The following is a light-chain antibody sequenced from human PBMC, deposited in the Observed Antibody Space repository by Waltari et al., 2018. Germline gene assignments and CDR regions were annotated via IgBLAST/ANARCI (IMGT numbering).Light chain of an antibody. CDR2: SNN. Sequence: QSVLTQPPSASGTPGQRVTISCSGSSSNIGNNPVNWYQQFPGTAPKLLLYSNNQRPSGVPDRFSGSRSATSDSLAISGLQSEDEADYYCASWDDSLNGFWVFGGGTKLTVL. CDR1: SSNIGNNP. V-gene: IGLV1-44*01. CDR3: ASWDDSLNGFWV. J-gene: IGLJ3*02.